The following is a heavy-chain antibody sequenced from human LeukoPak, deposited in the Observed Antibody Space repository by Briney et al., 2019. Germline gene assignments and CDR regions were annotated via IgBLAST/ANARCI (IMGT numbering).Heavy chain of an antibody. J-gene: IGHJ4*02. CDR2: ISYDGSNK. D-gene: IGHD1-26*01. CDR3: AKDKGSGSYFSPDY. V-gene: IGHV3-30*18. Sequence: GRSLRLSCAASGFTFSSYGMHWVRQAPGKGLEWVAVISYDGSNKYYADSVKGRFTISRDNSKNTLYLQMNSLRAEDTAVYYCAKDKGSGSYFSPDYWGQGTLVTVSS. CDR1: GFTFSSYG.